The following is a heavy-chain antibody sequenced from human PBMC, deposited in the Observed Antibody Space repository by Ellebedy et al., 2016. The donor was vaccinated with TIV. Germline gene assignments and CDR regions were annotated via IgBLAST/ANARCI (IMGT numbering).Heavy chain of an antibody. D-gene: IGHD3-22*01. Sequence: PGGSLRLSCAASGFTFSTYAMAWVRQAPGKGLEWVAAIGPRSEYTIYADSAKGRFTVFRDNSKNTLYMQMNSLRAEDTAVYYCAKDSHYDSSGNTRWPYAEYFQHWGQGTLVTVSS. CDR2: IGPRSEYT. J-gene: IGHJ1*01. CDR1: GFTFSTYA. V-gene: IGHV3-23*01. CDR3: AKDSHYDSSGNTRWPYAEYFQH.